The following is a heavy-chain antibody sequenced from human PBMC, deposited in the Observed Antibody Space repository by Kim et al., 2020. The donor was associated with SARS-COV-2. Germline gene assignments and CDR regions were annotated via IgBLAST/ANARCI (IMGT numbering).Heavy chain of an antibody. D-gene: IGHD3-10*01. J-gene: IGHJ4*02. V-gene: IGHV3-23*01. CDR2: FSGSTGTT. CDR3: AKEEGPDSNTMGPIDF. Sequence: GGSLRLSCAASGFSFSDYAVSWVRQAPGKGLEWVSSFSGSTGTTYFADSVKGRFTISSDNGNNTLYLQLDSLRVEDTAIYYCAKEEGPDSNTMGPIDFWGQGTLVTVSS. CDR1: GFSFSDYA.